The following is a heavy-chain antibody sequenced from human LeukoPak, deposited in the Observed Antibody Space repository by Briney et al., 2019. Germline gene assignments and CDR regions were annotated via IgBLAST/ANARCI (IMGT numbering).Heavy chain of an antibody. D-gene: IGHD6-19*01. Sequence: GGSLRLSCTASGFIFSTYSMIWVRQAPGKGLEWVSSISSGSSNIYYADSVKGRFTISRDNAKNSLYLQMNSLRAEDTAVYYCAREILGSSGWYNYWGQGTLVTVSS. CDR3: AREILGSSGWYNY. CDR2: ISSGSSNI. V-gene: IGHV3-21*01. J-gene: IGHJ4*02. CDR1: GFIFSTYS.